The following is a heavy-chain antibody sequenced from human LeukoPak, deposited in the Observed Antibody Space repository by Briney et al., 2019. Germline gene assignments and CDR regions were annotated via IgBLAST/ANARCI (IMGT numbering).Heavy chain of an antibody. CDR2: IYYSGST. CDR3: ARDLDYGSGSYYDY. Sequence: SETLSLTCAVYGGSFSGYYWSWIRQPPGKGLEWIGYIYYSGSTNYNPSLKSRVTISVDTSKNQFSLKLSSVTAADTAVYYCARDLDYGSGSYYDYWGQGTLVTVSS. D-gene: IGHD3-10*01. CDR1: GGSFSGYY. J-gene: IGHJ4*02. V-gene: IGHV4-59*01.